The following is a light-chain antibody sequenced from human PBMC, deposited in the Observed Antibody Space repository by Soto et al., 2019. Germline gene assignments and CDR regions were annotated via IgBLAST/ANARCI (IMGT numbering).Light chain of an antibody. J-gene: IGLJ2*01. Sequence: QSALTQPPSVSGSPGQSVIISCTGTSSDVGTYNRVSWYQQPPGTAPKLMIFEVNNRPAGVPDRFSGSKSGNTASLTISGLQAEDEADYYCSSYAGSNNLVFGGGTKLTVL. CDR1: SSDVGTYNR. V-gene: IGLV2-18*02. CDR2: EVN. CDR3: SSYAGSNNLV.